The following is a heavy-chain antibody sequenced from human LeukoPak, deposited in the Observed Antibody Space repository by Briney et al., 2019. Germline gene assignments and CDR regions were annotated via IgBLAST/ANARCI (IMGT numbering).Heavy chain of an antibody. CDR2: IDWDDDK. V-gene: IGHV2-70*04. Sequence: ESGPTLVNPTQTLTLTCTFSGFSLSTSGMRVSWIRQPPGKALEWLARIDWDDDKFYSTSLKTRLTISKDTSKNQVVLTMTNMDPVDTATYYCARTYYDILTGYLPFDYWGQGTLVTVSS. CDR3: ARTYYDILTGYLPFDY. J-gene: IGHJ4*02. CDR1: GFSLSTSGMR. D-gene: IGHD3-9*01.